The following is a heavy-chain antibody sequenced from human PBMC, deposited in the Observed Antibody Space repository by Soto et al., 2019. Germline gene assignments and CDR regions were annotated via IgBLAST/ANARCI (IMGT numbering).Heavy chain of an antibody. D-gene: IGHD2-8*01. CDR2: IYYSGST. CDR1: GGSISSGGYY. J-gene: IGHJ6*01. V-gene: IGHV4-31*03. Sequence: QVQLQESGPGLVKPSQTLSLTCTVSGGSISSGGYYWSWSRQHPGKGLEWIGYIYYSGSTYYNPSLKNRVTITVDTSQTQVSRKLSYVTAADRIVYYCARVEGYCTIGVCPYFNFYGMDVWGQGTPVTVS. CDR3: ARVEGYCTIGVCPYFNFYGMDV.